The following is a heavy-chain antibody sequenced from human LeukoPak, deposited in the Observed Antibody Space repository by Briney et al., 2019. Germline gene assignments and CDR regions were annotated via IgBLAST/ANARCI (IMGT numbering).Heavy chain of an antibody. Sequence: WGSLRLSCAASGFTFSSYEMNWVRQAPGKGLEWVSYISSSGSTIYYADSVKGRFTISRDNAKNSLYLQVNSLRAEDTAVYCCAELGITMIGGVWGKGTTVTISS. V-gene: IGHV3-48*03. J-gene: IGHJ6*04. CDR2: ISSSGSTI. D-gene: IGHD3-10*02. CDR3: AELGITMIGGV. CDR1: GFTFSSYE.